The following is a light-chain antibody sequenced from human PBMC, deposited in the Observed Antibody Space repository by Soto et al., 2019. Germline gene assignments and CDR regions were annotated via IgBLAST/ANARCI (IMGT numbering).Light chain of an antibody. J-gene: IGLJ1*01. V-gene: IGLV1-40*01. CDR3: QSYDNSLSGSGV. CDR1: SSNIGAGYD. CDR2: GNS. Sequence: QSVLAHPPSLSGAPWQRVTSSCTGSSSNIGAGYDVHWYQHVPGTAPRLLIFGNSNRPSGVPDRFSGSKSGPSAFLAITGLQAEDEADYYCQSYDNSLSGSGVFGTGTKVTVL.